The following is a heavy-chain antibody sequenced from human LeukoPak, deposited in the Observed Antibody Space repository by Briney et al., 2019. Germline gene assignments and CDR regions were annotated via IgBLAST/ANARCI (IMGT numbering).Heavy chain of an antibody. V-gene: IGHV4-61*01. J-gene: IGHJ4*02. CDR2: IYDSGST. CDR1: GGSVSSGSYY. Sequence: PSETLSLTCTVSGGSVSSGSYYWSWIREPPGKGLEWIGYIYDSGSTNHNPSLKSRVTISVDTSKNQFSLKLSSVTAADTAVYYCASARDFGWEGIWNWGQGTLVTVSS. CDR3: ASARDFGWEGIWN. D-gene: IGHD6-19*01.